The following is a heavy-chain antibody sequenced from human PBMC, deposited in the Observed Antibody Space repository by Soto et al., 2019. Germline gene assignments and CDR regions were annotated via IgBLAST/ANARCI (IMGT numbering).Heavy chain of an antibody. CDR1: GGSISSGGYY. V-gene: IGHV4-31*03. CDR2: IYYSGST. J-gene: IGHJ1*01. CDR3: ARVLSGSERFQH. Sequence: SETLSLTCTVSGGSISSGGYYWSWIRQHPGKGLEWIGYIYYSGSTYYNPSLKSRVTISVDTSKNQFSLKLSSVTAADTAVYYCARVLSGSERFQHWGQGTLVTVSS. D-gene: IGHD1-26*01.